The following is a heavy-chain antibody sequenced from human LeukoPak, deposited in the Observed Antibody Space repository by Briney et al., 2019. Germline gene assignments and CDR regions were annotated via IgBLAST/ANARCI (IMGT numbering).Heavy chain of an antibody. D-gene: IGHD6-19*01. Sequence: GGSLRLSCAASGFTVSSNYMSWVRQAPGKGLEWVSVIYSGGSTYYADSVKGRFTISRHNSKNTPYLQMNSLRAEEADVYYCGSRTCSSGLYYWGQGTLVTVSS. V-gene: IGHV3-53*04. CDR3: GSRTCSSGLYY. CDR2: IYSGGST. J-gene: IGHJ4*02. CDR1: GFTVSSNY.